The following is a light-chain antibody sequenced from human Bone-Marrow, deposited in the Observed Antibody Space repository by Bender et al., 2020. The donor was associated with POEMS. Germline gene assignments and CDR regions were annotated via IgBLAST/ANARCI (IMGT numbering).Light chain of an antibody. CDR3: SSYTSSVTLYV. Sequence: QSVLTQPPSVSGAPGQRVTTSCTGSSSNTGAGYDVHWYQQLPGKVPKLLIYGNNKRPSGVPDRFSCSKSGTSASLAITGLQAEDEADYFCSSYTSSVTLYVCGTGTKVTVL. V-gene: IGLV1-40*01. CDR1: SSNTGAGYD. CDR2: GNN. J-gene: IGLJ1*01.